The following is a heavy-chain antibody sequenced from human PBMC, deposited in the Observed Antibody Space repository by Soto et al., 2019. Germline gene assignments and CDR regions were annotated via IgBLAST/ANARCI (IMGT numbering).Heavy chain of an antibody. V-gene: IGHV5-51*01. Sequence: PGESLKISCKTSGYSFTSYWIGWVRQMPGKGMEWMGNIYPYDSDTRYSPSFQGQVTISADTSITTAYLQWSGLRASDTAMYFCGRPLVGSKRGSFGYWGQGTRGTVSS. CDR2: IYPYDSDT. CDR3: GRPLVGSKRGSFGY. J-gene: IGHJ6*01. D-gene: IGHD1-26*01. CDR1: GYSFTSYW.